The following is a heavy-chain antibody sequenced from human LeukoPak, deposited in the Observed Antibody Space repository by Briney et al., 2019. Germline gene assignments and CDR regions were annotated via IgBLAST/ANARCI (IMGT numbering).Heavy chain of an antibody. D-gene: IGHD4-17*01. V-gene: IGHV5-51*01. CDR2: IYPGDSDT. CDR3: ARRRGHLMTTVTYHDY. CDR1: GYSFTSYW. Sequence: GESLKISCKGSGYSFTSYWIGWVRQVPGKGLEGMGIIYPGDSDTRYSPSFQGQVTISADKSISTAYLQWSSLKASDTAMYYCARRRGHLMTTVTYHDYWGQGTLVTVSS. J-gene: IGHJ4*02.